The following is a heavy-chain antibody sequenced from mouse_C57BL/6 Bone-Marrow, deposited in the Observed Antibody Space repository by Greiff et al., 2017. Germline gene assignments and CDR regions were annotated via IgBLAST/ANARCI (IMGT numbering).Heavy chain of an antibody. D-gene: IGHD1-1*01. J-gene: IGHJ1*03. CDR2: IDPENGDT. Sequence: VQLQQSGAELVRPGASVKLSCTASGFNIKDDYMHWVKQRPEQGLEWIGWIDPENGDTEYASKFQGKATITADTSSNTAYLQLSSLTSEDTAVYYCTTGYYGHWYFDGWGTGTTVTVSS. CDR1: GFNIKDDY. V-gene: IGHV14-4*01. CDR3: TTGYYGHWYFDG.